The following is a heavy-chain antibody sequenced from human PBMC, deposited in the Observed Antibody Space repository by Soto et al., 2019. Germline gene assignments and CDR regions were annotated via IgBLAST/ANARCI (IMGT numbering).Heavy chain of an antibody. V-gene: IGHV1-8*01. J-gene: IGHJ6*02. CDR1: GYTFTSYD. Sequence: ASVKVSCKASGYTFTSYDINWVRQATGQGLEWMGWMNPNSGNTGYAQKFQGRVTMTRNTSISTAYMELSSLRSEDTAVYYCARGRADYYYYGMDVWGQGTTVTV. CDR2: MNPNSGNT. CDR3: ARGRADYYYYGMDV.